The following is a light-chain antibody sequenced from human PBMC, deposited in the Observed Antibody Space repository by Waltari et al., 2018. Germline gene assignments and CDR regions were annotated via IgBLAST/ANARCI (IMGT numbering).Light chain of an antibody. Sequence: DIVMTQSPDSLAVSLGERATLNCKSSQNLLYTSNNKNSLGWYQQKPGQPPKLLIYWASTRQSGVPDRFGGSGSGTDFTLTSSSLQAEDVARYYCQQYYSVPWTFGQGTKVEIK. V-gene: IGKV4-1*01. J-gene: IGKJ1*01. CDR3: QQYYSVPWT. CDR2: WAS. CDR1: QNLLYTSNNKNS.